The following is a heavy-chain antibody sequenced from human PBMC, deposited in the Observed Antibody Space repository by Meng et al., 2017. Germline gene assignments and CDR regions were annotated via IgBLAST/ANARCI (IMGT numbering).Heavy chain of an antibody. J-gene: IGHJ4*02. CDR1: GYNFPDYW. V-gene: IGHV1-2*06. D-gene: IGHD6-13*01. CDR3: VRDEDISAAGKLFGDY. Sequence: ASVKVSCKPSGYNFPDYWLHWVRRAPGQGLEWMGRIDPKSGDTHYAQRFQGRVTMTGDTSISTAYMELSGRRSDDTAMYYCVRDEDISAAGKLFGDYWGQGTLVTVSS. CDR2: IDPKSGDT.